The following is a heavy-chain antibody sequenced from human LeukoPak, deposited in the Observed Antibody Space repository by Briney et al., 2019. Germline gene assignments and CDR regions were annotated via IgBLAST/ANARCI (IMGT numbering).Heavy chain of an antibody. D-gene: IGHD3-10*01. Sequence: ASVKDSCKASGGTFSSYTISWVRQAPGQGLEWMGRIIPILGIANYAQKFQGRVTITADKSTSTAYMELSSLRSEDTAVYYCARGSVTGYYYYYYGMDVWGQGTTVTVSS. V-gene: IGHV1-69*02. CDR2: IIPILGIA. CDR3: ARGSVTGYYYYYYGMDV. CDR1: GGTFSSYT. J-gene: IGHJ6*02.